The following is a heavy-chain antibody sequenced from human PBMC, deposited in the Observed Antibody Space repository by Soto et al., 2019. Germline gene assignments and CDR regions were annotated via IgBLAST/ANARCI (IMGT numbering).Heavy chain of an antibody. CDR1: GFTFSSYA. Sequence: SCAASGFTFSSYAMHWVRQAPGKGLEWVAVISNDGSNKYYADSVKGRFTISRDNSKNTLYLQMNSVRAEATAVYFCAKASDVLIFSEVYAAGPYGMDVWGQGTTVTVAS. CDR2: ISNDGSNK. J-gene: IGHJ6*02. D-gene: IGHD3-10*02. V-gene: IGHV3-30*04. CDR3: AKASDVLIFSEVYAAGPYGMDV.